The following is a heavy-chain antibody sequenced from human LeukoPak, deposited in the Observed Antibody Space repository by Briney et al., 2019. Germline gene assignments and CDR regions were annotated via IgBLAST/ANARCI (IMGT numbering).Heavy chain of an antibody. CDR2: IYSGGST. CDR3: ARDVYDSSGYSPGY. CDR1: GFTVGSNF. V-gene: IGHV3-53*01. D-gene: IGHD3-22*01. J-gene: IGHJ4*02. Sequence: GGSLRLSCAASGFTVGSNFMSWVRQAPGKGLEGGSVIYSGGSTYYADSVKGRFTLSRDNSKNTLYLQMNSLRAEDTAVYYCARDVYDSSGYSPGYWGQGTLVTVSS.